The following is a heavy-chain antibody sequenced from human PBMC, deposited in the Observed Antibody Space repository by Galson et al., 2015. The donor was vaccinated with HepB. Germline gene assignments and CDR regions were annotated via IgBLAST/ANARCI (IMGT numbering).Heavy chain of an antibody. V-gene: IGHV1-58*02. D-gene: IGHD6-13*01. J-gene: IGHJ2*01. CDR2: IVVGSGNT. Sequence: VKVSCKASGFTFTSSTMQWVRQARGQRLEWIGWIVVGSGNTNYAQKFQERVTITRDMSTSTAYMELSSLRSEDTAVYYCAAESTAAGHQSFWYFDLWGRGTLVTVSS. CDR1: GFTFTSST. CDR3: AAESTAAGHQSFWYFDL.